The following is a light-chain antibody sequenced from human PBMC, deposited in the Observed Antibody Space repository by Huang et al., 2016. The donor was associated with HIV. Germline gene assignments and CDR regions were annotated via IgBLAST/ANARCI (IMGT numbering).Light chain of an antibody. J-gene: IGKJ2*01. V-gene: IGKV3-15*01. CDR1: QPVRST. Sequence: DIVMTQSPATLSVSPGERATLSCRASQPVRSTLALYQQKPGQAPRLLSYGASTRATDIPARFSGSGSGTEFTLTISSLQSEDFAVYYCQQYNNWPYTFGQGTKLEIK. CDR3: QQYNNWPYT. CDR2: GAS.